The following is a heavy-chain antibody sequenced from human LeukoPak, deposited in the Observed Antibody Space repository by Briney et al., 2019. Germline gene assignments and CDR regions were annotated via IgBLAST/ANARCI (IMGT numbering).Heavy chain of an antibody. CDR2: ISGSGGST. Sequence: GGSLRLSCVASGFTFSNYAMSWVRQAPGKGLEWVSAISGSGGSTYYADSVKGRFTISRDNSKDTLYLQMTSLRAEDTAIYYCAKRYSSSWYSAFDIWGQGTMVTVSS. J-gene: IGHJ3*02. CDR3: AKRYSSSWYSAFDI. CDR1: GFTFSNYA. D-gene: IGHD6-13*01. V-gene: IGHV3-23*01.